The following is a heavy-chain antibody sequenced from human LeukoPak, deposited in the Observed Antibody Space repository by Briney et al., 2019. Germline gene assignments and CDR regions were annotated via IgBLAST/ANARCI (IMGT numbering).Heavy chain of an antibody. D-gene: IGHD1-1*01. Sequence: ASVKVSCKASGYTFTGYYMHWVRQAPGQGLEWMGWINPNSGGTNYAQKFQGRVTMTRDTSISTAYMERSRLRSDDTAVYYCAIRRSTTGTTGFDYWGQGTLVTVSS. CDR1: GYTFTGYY. CDR3: AIRRSTTGTTGFDY. V-gene: IGHV1-2*02. CDR2: INPNSGGT. J-gene: IGHJ4*02.